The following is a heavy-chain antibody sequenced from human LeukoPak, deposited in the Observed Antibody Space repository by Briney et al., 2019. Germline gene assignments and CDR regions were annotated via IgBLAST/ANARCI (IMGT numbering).Heavy chain of an antibody. CDR3: ANPPYFASGF. D-gene: IGHD3-10*01. CDR2: ISRSGDHT. CDR1: GFTFSGYV. J-gene: IGHJ4*02. Sequence: GGSLRLSCAASGFTFSGYVMSWVRQSPGKGLEWVSSISRSGDHTFYADSVKGRFTISRDNSKNTLYLQMHSLRAEDTAVYYCANPPYFASGFWGQGTLVIVSS. V-gene: IGHV3-23*01.